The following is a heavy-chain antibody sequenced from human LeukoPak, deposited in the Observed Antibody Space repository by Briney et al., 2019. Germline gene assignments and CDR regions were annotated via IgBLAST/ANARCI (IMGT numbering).Heavy chain of an antibody. Sequence: GRSLRLSCAASGFTFSSYSMNWVRQAPGKGLEWVSSISSSSSYIYYADSVKGRFTISRDNAKNSLYLQMNSLRAEDTAIYYCARGRGAYYYFDYWGQGTLVTVSS. V-gene: IGHV3-21*01. J-gene: IGHJ4*02. CDR2: ISSSSSYI. D-gene: IGHD3-16*01. CDR3: ARGRGAYYYFDY. CDR1: GFTFSSYS.